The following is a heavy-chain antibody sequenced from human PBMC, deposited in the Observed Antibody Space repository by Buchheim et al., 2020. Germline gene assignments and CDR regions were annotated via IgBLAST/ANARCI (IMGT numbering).Heavy chain of an antibody. D-gene: IGHD4-11*01. CDR1: GGSINRGGYY. V-gene: IGHV4-31*01. CDR3: ARDGYNNFGEYFAMDV. J-gene: IGHJ6*02. Sequence: QMQLQESGPGLVKPLQTLSLTCTVSGGSINRGGYYWSWIRQHSVRGLVWIGYIYYTGATYYSSSLKSQVSISVDMSKNQFFLRVNSVTAADTAVYCCARDGYNNFGEYFAMDVWGQGT. CDR2: IYYTGAT.